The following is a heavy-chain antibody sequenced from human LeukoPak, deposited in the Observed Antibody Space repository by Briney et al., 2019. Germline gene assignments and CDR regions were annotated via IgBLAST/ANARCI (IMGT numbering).Heavy chain of an antibody. Sequence: SSETLSLTCTVSGGSISSYYWSWIRQPPGKGLEWIGSIYYSGSTYYNPSLKSRVTISVDTSKNQFSLKLSSVTAADTAVYYCARGVSGTGFDYWGQGTLVTVSS. CDR3: ARGVSGTGFDY. CDR2: IYYSGST. D-gene: IGHD2-8*02. CDR1: GGSISSYY. V-gene: IGHV4-59*08. J-gene: IGHJ4*02.